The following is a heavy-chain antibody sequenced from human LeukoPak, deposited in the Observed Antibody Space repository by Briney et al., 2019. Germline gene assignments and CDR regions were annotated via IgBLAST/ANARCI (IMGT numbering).Heavy chain of an antibody. Sequence: PGGSLRLSCAESGFTFSSYGMHWVRQAQGKGLEWVAFIRYDGSKKYYADSVKGRFTISRDNSKNTLYLQMNSLRAEDTAVYYCANLPAAINNDYWGQGTLVTVSS. CDR1: GFTFSSYG. CDR2: IRYDGSKK. V-gene: IGHV3-30*02. J-gene: IGHJ4*02. CDR3: ANLPAAINNDY. D-gene: IGHD2-2*01.